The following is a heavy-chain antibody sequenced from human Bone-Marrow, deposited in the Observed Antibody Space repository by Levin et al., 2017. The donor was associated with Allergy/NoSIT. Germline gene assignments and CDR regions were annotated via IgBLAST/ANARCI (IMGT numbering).Heavy chain of an antibody. V-gene: IGHV3-64D*06. CDR1: GFTFSSYA. J-gene: IGHJ5*02. D-gene: IGHD6-13*01. Sequence: PGGSLRLSCSASGFTFSSYAMHWVRQAPGKGLEYVSAISSNGGSTYYADSVKGRFTISRDNSKNTLYLQMSSLRAEDTAVYYCVRSAYSSPRWGCPYWFDPWGQGTLVTVSS. CDR3: VRSAYSSPRWGCPYWFDP. CDR2: ISSNGGST.